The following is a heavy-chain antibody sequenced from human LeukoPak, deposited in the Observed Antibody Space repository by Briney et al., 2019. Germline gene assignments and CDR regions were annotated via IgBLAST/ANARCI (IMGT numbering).Heavy chain of an antibody. CDR3: ARVVWDGEMATTSFDY. Sequence: KTSETLSLTCTVSGYSISSGYYWGWIRQPPGKGLEWIGSIYHSGSTYYNPSLKSRVTISVDTSKNQFSLKLSSVTAADTAVYYCARVVWDGEMATTSFDYWGQGTLVTVSS. CDR1: GYSISSGYY. J-gene: IGHJ4*02. CDR2: IYHSGST. V-gene: IGHV4-38-2*02. D-gene: IGHD5-24*01.